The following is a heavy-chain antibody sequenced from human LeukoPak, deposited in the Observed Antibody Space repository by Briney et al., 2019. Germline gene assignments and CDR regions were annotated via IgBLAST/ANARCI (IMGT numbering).Heavy chain of an antibody. Sequence: AASVKVSCKASGYTFTGYYMRWVRQAPGQGLEWMGWINPNSGGTNYAQKFQGRVTTTRDTSISTAYMELSRLRSDDTAVYYCARGYSGYDFDFDYFDYWGQGTLVTVSS. V-gene: IGHV1-2*02. CDR1: GYTFTGYY. D-gene: IGHD5-12*01. J-gene: IGHJ4*02. CDR2: INPNSGGT. CDR3: ARGYSGYDFDFDYFDY.